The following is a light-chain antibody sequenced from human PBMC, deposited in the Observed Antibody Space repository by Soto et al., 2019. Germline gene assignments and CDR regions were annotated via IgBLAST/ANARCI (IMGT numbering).Light chain of an antibody. J-gene: IGKJ5*01. CDR1: QSVSSRY. V-gene: IGKV3-20*01. CDR2: GAT. CDR3: QHYGDSLIT. Sequence: EIVLTQSPGTLSLSPGERATLSCRANQSVSSRYLAWYQQKPGQAPRLLIYGATSRATGIPDRFSGSGSGTDFTLTISRLEPEDFAVYYCQHYGDSLITFGKGTRLEIK.